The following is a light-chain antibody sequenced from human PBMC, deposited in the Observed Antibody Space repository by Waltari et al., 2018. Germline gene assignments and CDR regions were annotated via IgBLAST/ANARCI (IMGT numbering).Light chain of an antibody. J-gene: IGKJ1*01. V-gene: IGKV3-20*01. CDR3: QHYVRLPAT. CDR2: AAS. CDR1: QSVGRY. Sequence: EIVLTQSPGTLSLSPGERATLSCRASQSVGRYLAWYQQKPGQAPRLLIFAASSRATGSPDRFSGSGSGTDFSLSISRLEPEDLAVYYCQHYVRLPATFGQGTKVEIK.